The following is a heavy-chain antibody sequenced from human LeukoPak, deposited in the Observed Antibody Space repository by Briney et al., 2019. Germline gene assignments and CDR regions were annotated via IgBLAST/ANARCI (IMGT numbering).Heavy chain of an antibody. Sequence: PSETLSLTCAVYGGSFSGYYWSWIRQPPGKGLEWIGEINHSGSTNYNPSLKSRVTISVDTSKNQFSLKLSSVTAADTAVYYCARVQTPGIAAAGPDYWGRGTLVTVSS. CDR2: INHSGST. V-gene: IGHV4-34*01. J-gene: IGHJ4*02. D-gene: IGHD6-13*01. CDR1: GGSFSGYY. CDR3: ARVQTPGIAAAGPDY.